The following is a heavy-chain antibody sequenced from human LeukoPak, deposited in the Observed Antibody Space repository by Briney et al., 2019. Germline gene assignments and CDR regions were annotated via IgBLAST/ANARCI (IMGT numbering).Heavy chain of an antibody. CDR1: GYSISSGYY. CDR3: ARRGLRDDY. CDR2: IYHSGST. V-gene: IGHV4-38-2*02. Sequence: PSETLSLTCTVSGYSISSGYYWGWIRQPPGKGLEWIGSIYHSGSTYYNPPLKSRVTISVDTSKNQFSLKLSSVTAADTAVYYCARRGLRDDYWGQGTLVTVPS. J-gene: IGHJ4*02.